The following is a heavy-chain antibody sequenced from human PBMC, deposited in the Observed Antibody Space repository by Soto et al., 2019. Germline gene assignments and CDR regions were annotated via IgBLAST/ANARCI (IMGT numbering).Heavy chain of an antibody. CDR3: VRENWYYDY. J-gene: IGHJ4*02. Sequence: QVQLVQSGAEVMKPGASVKVSCKASGYTFITYYMHWVRQAPGQGLEWLGWIYPKNGATSYAQKFEGRISLTRDTSITTSYMEFSSLTSDDTATSYCVRENWYYDYWGQGALVTVSS. V-gene: IGHV1-2*02. CDR2: IYPKNGAT. CDR1: GYTFITYY.